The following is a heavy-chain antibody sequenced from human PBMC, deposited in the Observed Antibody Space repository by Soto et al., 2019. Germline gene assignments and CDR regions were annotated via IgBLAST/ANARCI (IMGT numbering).Heavy chain of an antibody. V-gene: IGHV1-18*01. Sequence: QVHLVQSGAEVKKPGGSVKVSCKASGYTFTGYGIGWVRQAPGQGLEWMGWISDYNGRTLYSEKLQGRVTMTTDTSTSTVFMEVRSVTYDDTAVYYCARSRTGYGDDGLTLKYWGQGNLVTVSS. D-gene: IGHD5-12*01. CDR1: GYTFTGYG. CDR3: ARSRTGYGDDGLTLKY. CDR2: ISDYNGRT. J-gene: IGHJ4*02.